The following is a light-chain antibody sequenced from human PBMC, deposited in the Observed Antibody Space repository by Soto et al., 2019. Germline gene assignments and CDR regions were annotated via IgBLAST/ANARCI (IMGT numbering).Light chain of an antibody. CDR2: EVR. CDR3: CSYTRTTNHYF. CDR1: SSDIGGYDY. V-gene: IGLV2-14*01. J-gene: IGLJ1*01. Sequence: ALTQPASVSGSPGQSITISCTGTSSDIGGYDYVSWYQQRPGKAPKLMIYEVRYRPSGVSNRFSGYKSGNTASLTISGLQAEDEAVYYCCSYTRTTNHYFFGSGTKVTV.